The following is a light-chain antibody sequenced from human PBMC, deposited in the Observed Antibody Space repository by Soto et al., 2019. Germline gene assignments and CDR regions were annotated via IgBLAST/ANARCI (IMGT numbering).Light chain of an antibody. J-gene: IGLJ1*01. CDR3: NSYAGSYNCGYV. V-gene: IGLV2-8*01. Sequence: QSALTQPPSASGSPGQSVTISCTGTSSDVGGYNYVSWYQQHPGKAPKLIIYEVTKRPSGVPDRFSGSKSGNTASLTVSGLQAEDEADYYCNSYAGSYNCGYVFGTGTKLTVL. CDR2: EVT. CDR1: SSDVGGYNY.